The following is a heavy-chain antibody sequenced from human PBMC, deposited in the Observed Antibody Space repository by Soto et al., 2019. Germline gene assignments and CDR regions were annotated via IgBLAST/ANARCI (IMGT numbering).Heavy chain of an antibody. CDR3: ARVSGDYYGMDV. V-gene: IGHV4-59*01. CDR1: GGSISSYY. CDR2: IYYSGST. D-gene: IGHD7-27*01. Sequence: SETLSLTCTVSGGSISSYYWSWIRQPPGKGLEWIGYIYYSGSTNYNPSLKSRVTISVDTSKNQFSLKLSSVTAADTAVYYCARVSGDYYGMDVWGQGTTVTVS. J-gene: IGHJ6*02.